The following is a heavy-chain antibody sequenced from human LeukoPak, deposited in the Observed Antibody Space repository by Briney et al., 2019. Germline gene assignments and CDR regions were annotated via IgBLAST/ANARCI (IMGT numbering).Heavy chain of an antibody. CDR1: GYTFTSYA. D-gene: IGHD4-17*01. Sequence: ASVKVSCKASGYTFTSYAMHWVRQAPGQRLEWMGWINAGNGNTKYSQKFQGRVTITRDTSASTAYMELSSLRSEDTAVYYCVKDYGDYPDYFDYWGQGTLVTVSS. CDR2: INAGNGNT. CDR3: VKDYGDYPDYFDY. V-gene: IGHV1-3*01. J-gene: IGHJ4*02.